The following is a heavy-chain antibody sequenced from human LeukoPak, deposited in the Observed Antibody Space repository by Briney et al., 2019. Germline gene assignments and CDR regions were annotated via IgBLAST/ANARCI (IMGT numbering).Heavy chain of an antibody. V-gene: IGHV4-4*02. CDR2: IYHSGGT. Sequence: SETLSLTCAVSGGSISSSNWWSWVRQPPGKGLEWIGEIYHSGGTNYNPSLKSRVTISVDKSKNQFSLKLSSVTAADTAVYYCARERAAAGTRLDYWGQGTLVTVSS. CDR3: ARERAAAGTRLDY. J-gene: IGHJ4*02. CDR1: GGSISSSNW. D-gene: IGHD6-13*01.